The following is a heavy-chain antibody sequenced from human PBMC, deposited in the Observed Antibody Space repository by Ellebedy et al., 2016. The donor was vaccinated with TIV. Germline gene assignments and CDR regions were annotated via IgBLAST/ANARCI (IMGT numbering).Heavy chain of an antibody. CDR2: ISYDGSNK. Sequence: PGGSLRLSCAASGFTFSSYAMHWVRQAPGKGLEWVAVISYDGSNKYYADSVKGRFTISRDNSKNTLYLQMNSLRAEDTAVYYCARDGAPWERALKSFDYWGQGTLVTVSS. J-gene: IGHJ4*02. CDR1: GFTFSSYA. CDR3: ARDGAPWERALKSFDY. V-gene: IGHV3-30-3*01. D-gene: IGHD1-26*01.